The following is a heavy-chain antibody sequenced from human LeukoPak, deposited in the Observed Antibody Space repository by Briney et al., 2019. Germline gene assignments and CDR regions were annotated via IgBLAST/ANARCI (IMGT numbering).Heavy chain of an antibody. Sequence: GSSVKVSCKASGGTCSSYAISWVRQAPGQGLEWMGGIIPIFGTANYAQKFQGRVTITTDESTSTAYMELSSLRSEDTAVYYCARAQEGDCGGDCYSGYFDYWGQGTLVTVSS. V-gene: IGHV1-69*05. D-gene: IGHD2-21*02. CDR2: IIPIFGTA. CDR3: ARAQEGDCGGDCYSGYFDY. CDR1: GGTCSSYA. J-gene: IGHJ4*02.